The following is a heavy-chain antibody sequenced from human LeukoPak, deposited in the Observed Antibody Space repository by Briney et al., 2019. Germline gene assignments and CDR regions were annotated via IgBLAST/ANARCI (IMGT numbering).Heavy chain of an antibody. J-gene: IGHJ5*02. D-gene: IGHD2-15*01. CDR2: IFHSGST. Sequence: SGTLSLTCDVIGFSISDSNWWSWIRQPPGKGLEWIGEIFHSGSTKYNPSLKSRVTISVDKSKHQFSLKLTSVTAADTAMYYCARAPGSNNYFDPWGQGTLVTVSS. CDR1: GFSISDSNW. V-gene: IGHV4-4*02. CDR3: ARAPGSNNYFDP.